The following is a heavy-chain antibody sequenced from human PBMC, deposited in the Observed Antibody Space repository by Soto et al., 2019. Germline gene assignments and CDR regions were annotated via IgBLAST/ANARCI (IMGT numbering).Heavy chain of an antibody. D-gene: IGHD2-2*01. Sequence: PSETLSLTCAVSGGSISSGGYSWSWIRQPPGKGLEWIGYIHHSGSTYYNPSLKSRVTISVDRSKNQFSLKLSSVTAADTAVYYCARAGSTSYQGDYFEYWGQGTLVTVSS. J-gene: IGHJ4*02. CDR1: GGSISSGGYS. CDR2: IHHSGST. CDR3: ARAGSTSYQGDYFEY. V-gene: IGHV4-30-2*01.